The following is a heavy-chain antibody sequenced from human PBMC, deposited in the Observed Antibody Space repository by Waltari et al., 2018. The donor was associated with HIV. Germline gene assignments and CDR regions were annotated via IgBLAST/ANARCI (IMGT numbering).Heavy chain of an antibody. CDR1: GYTFSGYF. CDR3: ARISYGSGSPFDY. Sequence: QVQLVQSGAEVKKPGASVKVSCKASGYTFSGYFIHWVRQVPAQGLEWMGRLNPNSGGTTYAQKSQGRVTMTRDTSISTAYMEISGLTCDDTAVYYCARISYGSGSPFDYWGQGTLVTVFS. V-gene: IGHV1-2*06. CDR2: LNPNSGGT. J-gene: IGHJ4*02. D-gene: IGHD3-10*01.